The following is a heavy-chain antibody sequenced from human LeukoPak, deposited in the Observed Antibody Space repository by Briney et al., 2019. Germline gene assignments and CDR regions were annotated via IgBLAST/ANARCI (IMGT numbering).Heavy chain of an antibody. D-gene: IGHD2-21*01. J-gene: IGHJ4*01. CDR1: VDSISSYRDY. CDR2: ILFRGAT. V-gene: IGHV4-39*07. CDR3: ARESGDTRTVNSFDF. Sequence: PSETLSLTCTVSVDSISSYRDYWAWIRQPPGKGLEWIGSILFRGATYYNPSLQPRIIMSVDTSQDHFSLKLPSVTAADTAVYFCARESGDTRTVNSFDFWGRGTLITVSS.